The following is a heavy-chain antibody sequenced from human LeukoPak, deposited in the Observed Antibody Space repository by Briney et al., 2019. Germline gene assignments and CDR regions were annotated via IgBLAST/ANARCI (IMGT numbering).Heavy chain of an antibody. Sequence: PSETLPLTCTVSGGSISSGGYYWSWIRQHPGKGLEWIGYIYYSGSTYYNPSLKSRVTISVDTSKNQFSLKLSSVTAADTAVYYCARGKADDAFDIWGQGTMVTVSS. CDR3: ARGKADDAFDI. V-gene: IGHV4-31*03. CDR1: GGSISSGGYY. CDR2: IYYSGST. J-gene: IGHJ3*02.